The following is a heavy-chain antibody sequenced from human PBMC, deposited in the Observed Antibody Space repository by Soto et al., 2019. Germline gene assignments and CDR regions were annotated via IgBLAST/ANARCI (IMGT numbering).Heavy chain of an antibody. V-gene: IGHV3-48*03. CDR2: IDHSGTTI. Sequence: EVQLVDSGGPLVKPGGSLRLSWAASGFIFSIYEMSWVRQAPGKGLGWVSYIDHSGTTIYYADSVKGRFTISRDNAKNSLFLQMNSLRAEDTAVYYCARGHIVATILDYWGQGTLVTVSS. CDR1: GFIFSIYE. J-gene: IGHJ4*02. CDR3: ARGHIVATILDY. D-gene: IGHD5-12*01.